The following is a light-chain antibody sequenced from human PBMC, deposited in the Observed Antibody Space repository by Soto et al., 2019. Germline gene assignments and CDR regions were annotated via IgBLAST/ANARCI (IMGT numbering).Light chain of an antibody. CDR2: DAS. V-gene: IGKV1-33*01. CDR1: QDISNY. CDR3: QQYDNLPPSWT. J-gene: IGKJ1*01. Sequence: DIQMTQSPSSLSASVGDRVTITCQASQDISNYLNWYQQKPGKAPKLLIYDASNLETDVPSRFSGSGSGTDFTFTSSSLQPEDIATYYCQQYDNLPPSWTFGQGTKVEIK.